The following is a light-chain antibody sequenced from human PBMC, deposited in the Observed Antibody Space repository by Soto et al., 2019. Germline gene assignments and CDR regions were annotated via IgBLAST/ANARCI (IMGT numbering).Light chain of an antibody. CDR2: GTS. Sequence: EIVLTQSPGTLSLSPGERATLSCRASQSVSSSHLAWYQQKPGQAPRLLIYGTSRRATGIPDRFSGSGSGTDFTLTISRLEPEDFAVYYCHQYDRSPWTFGQGTKVEIK. CDR1: QSVSSSH. J-gene: IGKJ1*01. V-gene: IGKV3-20*01. CDR3: HQYDRSPWT.